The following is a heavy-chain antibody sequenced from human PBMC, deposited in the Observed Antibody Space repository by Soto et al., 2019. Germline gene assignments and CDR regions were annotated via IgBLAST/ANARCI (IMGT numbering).Heavy chain of an antibody. J-gene: IGHJ4*02. CDR2: INPNSGGT. Sequence: AAGNVSCESSGYTFTGYYIHWVRQAPGQGLEWMGWINPNSGGTNYAQKFQGRVTMTRDTSISTAYMELSRLRSDDTAVYYCARGSIVVVVAAFLFDYWGQGTLVTVSS. V-gene: IGHV1-2*02. CDR1: GYTFTGYY. CDR3: ARGSIVVVVAAFLFDY. D-gene: IGHD2-15*01.